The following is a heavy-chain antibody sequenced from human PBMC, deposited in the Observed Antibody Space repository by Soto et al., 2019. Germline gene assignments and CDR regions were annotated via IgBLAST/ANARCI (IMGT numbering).Heavy chain of an antibody. Sequence: PSETLSLTCTVSGGSISSGDYYWSWIRQPPGKGLEWIGYIYYSGSTYYNPSLKSRVTISVDTSKNQFSLKLSSVTAADTAVYYCARSVEGYSYGYFDYWGQGTLVTVSS. CDR2: IYYSGST. CDR3: ARSVEGYSYGYFDY. J-gene: IGHJ4*02. CDR1: GGSISSGDYY. D-gene: IGHD5-18*01. V-gene: IGHV4-30-4*01.